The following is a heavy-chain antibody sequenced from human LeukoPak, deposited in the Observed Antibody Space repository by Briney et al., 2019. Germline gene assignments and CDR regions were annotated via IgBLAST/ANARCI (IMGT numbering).Heavy chain of an antibody. D-gene: IGHD5-18*01. V-gene: IGHV1-69*13. Sequence: SVKVSCKASGGTFNNYAMSWVRQAPGQGLEWMGGIIPIFGTANYAQKFQGRVTITADESTSTAYMELSSLRSEDTAVYYCARYSYGPYDAFDIWGQGTMVTVSS. CDR1: GGTFNNYA. J-gene: IGHJ3*02. CDR2: IIPIFGTA. CDR3: ARYSYGPYDAFDI.